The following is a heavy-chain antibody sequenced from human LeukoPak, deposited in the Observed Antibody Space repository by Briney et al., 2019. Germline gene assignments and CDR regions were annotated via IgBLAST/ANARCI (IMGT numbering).Heavy chain of an antibody. V-gene: IGHV1-69*13. CDR1: GGTFSSYA. J-gene: IGHJ6*03. D-gene: IGHD2/OR15-2a*01. CDR2: IIPIFGTA. CDR3: ARAIDYYYYMDV. Sequence: SVKVSCKASGGTFSSYAISWVRQAPGQGLEWMGGIIPIFGTANYAQKFQGRVTITADESTSTAYMELSSLRSEDTAVYYCARAIDYYYYMDVWGKGTTVTVSS.